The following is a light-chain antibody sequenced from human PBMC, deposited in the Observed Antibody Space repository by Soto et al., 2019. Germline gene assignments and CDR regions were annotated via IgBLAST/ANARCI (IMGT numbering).Light chain of an antibody. V-gene: IGKV4-1*01. Sequence: DIVMTQSPDSLAVSPGERATIKCKSSRSLLYSSNTKNYLAWYQHRPGQPPKLLFYWASTRESGVPDRFSGGGSGTDFTLTINSLQAEDVAVYYCQQYYSTPYTFGQGTKLEIK. CDR3: QQYYSTPYT. CDR1: RSLLYSSNTKNY. J-gene: IGKJ2*01. CDR2: WAS.